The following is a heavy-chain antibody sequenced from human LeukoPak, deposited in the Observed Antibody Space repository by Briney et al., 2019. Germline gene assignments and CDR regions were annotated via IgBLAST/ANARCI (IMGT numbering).Heavy chain of an antibody. Sequence: GESLKISCKGSGYSFTNYWIGWVRQMPGKGLEWMGVIYPGDSASTYSPSFRGQVTISVDKSINTAYLQWTSLKASDTAIYYCARQSSSWHSFDPWGQGTLATVSP. J-gene: IGHJ5*02. CDR1: GYSFTNYW. D-gene: IGHD2-2*01. V-gene: IGHV5-51*01. CDR2: IYPGDSAS. CDR3: ARQSSSWHSFDP.